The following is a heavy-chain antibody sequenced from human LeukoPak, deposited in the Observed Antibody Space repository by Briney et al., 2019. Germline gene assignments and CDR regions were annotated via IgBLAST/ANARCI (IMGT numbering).Heavy chain of an antibody. CDR2: ISYDGGNI. Sequence: PGGSLRLSCAPSGFTFDNYAMHWVRQAPGKGLEWVALISYDGGNIYYADSVQGRFTISRDNSKNTLYLQMNSLRPEDTAVYYCARDPPLGSGWSQNYFDYWGQGTLVTVSS. CDR1: GFTFDNYA. CDR3: ARDPPLGSGWSQNYFDY. J-gene: IGHJ4*02. V-gene: IGHV3-30*04. D-gene: IGHD6-19*01.